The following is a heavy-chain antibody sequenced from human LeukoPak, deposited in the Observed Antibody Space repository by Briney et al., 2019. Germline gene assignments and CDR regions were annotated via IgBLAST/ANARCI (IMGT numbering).Heavy chain of an antibody. Sequence: GGSLGLSCAASGFAFSSFGMHWVRQAPGKGLEWVAIVWSDGSNEVYIESVRGRFTISRDNSKNTLYLHMNSLRGEDTAMYFCARGCGGGPGCYILDYWGQGTLVTVSS. CDR1: GFAFSSFG. V-gene: IGHV3-33*01. D-gene: IGHD2-15*01. J-gene: IGHJ4*02. CDR3: ARGCGGGPGCYILDY. CDR2: VWSDGSNE.